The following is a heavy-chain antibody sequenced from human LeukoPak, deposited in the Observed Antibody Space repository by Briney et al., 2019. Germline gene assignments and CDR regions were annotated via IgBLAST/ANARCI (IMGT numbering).Heavy chain of an antibody. CDR2: IYTSGST. CDR1: GGSISSYY. Sequence: SETLSLTCTVSGGSISSYYWGWIRQPAGKGREWIGRIYTSGSTNYNPSLKRRVPMSGDTSKNQFSLKLSSVTAADTAVYYCARDEDYSNYFDFWGQGTLVTVSS. J-gene: IGHJ4*02. V-gene: IGHV4-4*07. CDR3: ARDEDYSNYFDF. D-gene: IGHD4-11*01.